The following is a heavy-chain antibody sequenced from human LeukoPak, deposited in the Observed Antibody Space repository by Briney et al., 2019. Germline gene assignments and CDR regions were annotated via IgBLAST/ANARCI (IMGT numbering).Heavy chain of an antibody. CDR2: IYTSGST. D-gene: IGHD6-19*01. CDR1: GGSSSSGSYY. CDR3: ARVIAVAGTGDYYFDY. J-gene: IGHJ4*02. Sequence: SETLSLXCTVSGGSSSSGSYYWSWIRQPAGKGLEWIGRIYTSGSTNYNPSLKSRVTISVDTSKNQFSLKLSSVTAADTAVYYCARVIAVAGTGDYYFDYWGQGTLVTVSS. V-gene: IGHV4-61*02.